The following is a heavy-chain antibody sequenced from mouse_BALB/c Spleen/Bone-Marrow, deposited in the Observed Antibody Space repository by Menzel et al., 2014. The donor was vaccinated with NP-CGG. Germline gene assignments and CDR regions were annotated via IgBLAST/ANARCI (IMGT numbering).Heavy chain of an antibody. Sequence: EVQRVESGGGLVKPGGSLKLSCAASGFAFSSYDMSWVRQTPEKRLEWVATISSGGSYTYYPDSVEGRFTISRDNARNTLYLQMSSLRSEDTALYYCARQGNWDGYFDVWGAGTTVTVSS. V-gene: IGHV5-9*02. CDR1: GFAFSSYD. J-gene: IGHJ1*01. D-gene: IGHD4-1*01. CDR3: ARQGNWDGYFDV. CDR2: ISSGGSYT.